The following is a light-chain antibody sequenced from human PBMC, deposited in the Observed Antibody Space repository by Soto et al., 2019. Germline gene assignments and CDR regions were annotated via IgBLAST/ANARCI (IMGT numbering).Light chain of an antibody. J-gene: IGKJ1*01. CDR1: QSVSSSF. CDR2: GAS. CDR3: QQYGSLPRT. V-gene: IGKV3-20*01. Sequence: EIVLTQSPGTLSLSPGERATLCCRASQSVSSSFLAWYQQKPGQAPRLLIYGASSRATGIPDRFSGSGSGTDFTLTISRLEPEDFAVYYCQQYGSLPRTFGQGTKVEIK.